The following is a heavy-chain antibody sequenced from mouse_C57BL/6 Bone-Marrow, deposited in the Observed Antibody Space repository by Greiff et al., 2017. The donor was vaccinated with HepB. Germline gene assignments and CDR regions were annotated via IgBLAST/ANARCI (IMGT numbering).Heavy chain of an antibody. D-gene: IGHD3-1*01. CDR3: ARQRANFYYFDY. CDR2: ISNGGGST. V-gene: IGHV5-12*01. Sequence: EVKLVESGGGLVQPGGSLKLSCAASGFTFSDYYMYWVRQTPEKRLEWVAYISNGGGSTYYPDTVKGRFTISRDNAKNTLYLQMSRLKSEDTAMYYCARQRANFYYFDYWGQGTTLTVSS. CDR1: GFTFSDYY. J-gene: IGHJ2*01.